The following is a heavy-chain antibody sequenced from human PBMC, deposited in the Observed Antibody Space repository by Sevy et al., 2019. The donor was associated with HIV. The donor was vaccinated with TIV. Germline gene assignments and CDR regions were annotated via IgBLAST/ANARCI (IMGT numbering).Heavy chain of an antibody. V-gene: IGHV3-21*01. CDR1: GFTFMDYG. CDR2: ITFSSNYI. Sequence: GESLKISCAASGFTFMDYGMHWVRQAPGKGLEWVSSITFSSNYIYYADSVKGRFTISRDNAKNSLYLQMNSLRAEDTAVYYCARSWEQQLHDAFDIWGQGTMVTVSS. D-gene: IGHD6-13*01. J-gene: IGHJ3*02. CDR3: ARSWEQQLHDAFDI.